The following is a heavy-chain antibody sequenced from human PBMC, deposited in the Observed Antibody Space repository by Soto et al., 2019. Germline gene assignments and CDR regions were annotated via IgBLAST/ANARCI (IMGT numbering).Heavy chain of an antibody. Sequence: SETLSLTCAVYGGSFSGYYWSWIRQPPGKGQEKIGEINHSGSTNYNPSLKGRVTISVDTSKNQFSPKLSSVTAADTAVYYCARGRKGGNSYSSGWSFDYWGQGTLVTVSS. CDR2: INHSGST. CDR1: GGSFSGYY. CDR3: ARGRKGGNSYSSGWSFDY. J-gene: IGHJ4*02. D-gene: IGHD6-19*01. V-gene: IGHV4-34*01.